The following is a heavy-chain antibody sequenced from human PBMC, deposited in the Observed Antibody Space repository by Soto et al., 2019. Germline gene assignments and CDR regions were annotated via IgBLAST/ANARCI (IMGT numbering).Heavy chain of an antibody. J-gene: IGHJ5*02. CDR1: GFIFSSFW. D-gene: IGHD5-12*01. Sequence: GGALRLSCVASGFIFSSFWMSWVRQAPGKGLEWVANIKKDGSEKYYVDSVKGRFSISRDNAKNSLYLQMNSLRAEDTAVYYCARARFSGSPFDPWGQGTLVTVSS. CDR3: ARARFSGSPFDP. CDR2: IKKDGSEK. V-gene: IGHV3-7*05.